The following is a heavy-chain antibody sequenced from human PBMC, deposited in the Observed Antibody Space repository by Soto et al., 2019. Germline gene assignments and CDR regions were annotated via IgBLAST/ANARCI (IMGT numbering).Heavy chain of an antibody. V-gene: IGHV4-39*01. CDR2: LHYSGST. D-gene: IGHD4-17*01. Sequence: QVHLQESGPRLVKPSETLSLTCTVTGGSMKSSDYFWGWVRQPPGKGLECIGNLHYSGSTHYNPSLKSRVSITAHFSKNQFALSLTSVTAADTAVYYCVRLLVGAPRRPDFDRGGQGTLVAVS. CDR1: GGSMKSSDYF. CDR3: VRLLVGAPRRPDFDR. J-gene: IGHJ4*02.